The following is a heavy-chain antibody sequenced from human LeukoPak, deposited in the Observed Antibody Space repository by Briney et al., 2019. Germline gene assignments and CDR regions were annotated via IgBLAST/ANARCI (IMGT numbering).Heavy chain of an antibody. CDR1: GYTFTGYY. D-gene: IGHD3-3*01. CDR3: ARALTDFWSGYYDWFDP. J-gene: IGHJ5*02. V-gene: IGHV1-2*02. CDR2: INPNSGGT. Sequence: ASVKVSCKASGYTFTGYYMHGVRQAPGQGLEWMGWINPNSGGTNYAQKFQGRVTMTRDTSISTAYMELSRLRSDDTAVYYCARALTDFWSGYYDWFDPWGQGTLVTVSS.